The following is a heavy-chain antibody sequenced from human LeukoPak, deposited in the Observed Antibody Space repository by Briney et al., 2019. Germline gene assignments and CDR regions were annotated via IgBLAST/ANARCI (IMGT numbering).Heavy chain of an antibody. D-gene: IGHD5-12*01. CDR3: ASGGDSGYDFFDY. Sequence: SVKVSCKTSGYTFTGYYMHWVRQAPGQGLEWMGGIIPIFGTANYAQKFQGRVTITADESTSTAYMELSSLRSEDTAVYYCASGGDSGYDFFDYWGQGTLVTVSS. V-gene: IGHV1-69*13. CDR1: GYTFTGYY. J-gene: IGHJ4*02. CDR2: IIPIFGTA.